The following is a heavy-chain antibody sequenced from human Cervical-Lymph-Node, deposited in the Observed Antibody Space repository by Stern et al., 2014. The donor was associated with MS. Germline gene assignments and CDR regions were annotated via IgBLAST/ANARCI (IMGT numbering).Heavy chain of an antibody. CDR3: TASASCGGDCYSGAFDY. D-gene: IGHD2-21*01. CDR1: EFTFNEHS. V-gene: IGHV3-30-3*01. J-gene: IGHJ4*02. CDR2: ISSDGGND. Sequence: QVQLVQSGGGVVQPGRSLRLSCAASEFTFNEHSMHWVRQTPGKGLEWVAIISSDGGNDYYADSVKGRFTISRDNSKNTLYLQMNTLRAEDTAVYYCTASASCGGDCYSGAFDYWGQGTLVTVSS.